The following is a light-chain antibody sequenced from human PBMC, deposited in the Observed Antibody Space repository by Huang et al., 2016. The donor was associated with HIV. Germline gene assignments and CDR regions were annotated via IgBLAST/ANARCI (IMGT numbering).Light chain of an antibody. CDR1: QGLSTW. CDR3: QQANSFLPIT. J-gene: IGKJ5*01. CDR2: AES. V-gene: IGKV1D-12*01. Sequence: DIQMTQSPSSVSASVGDRVTITCRASQGLSTWLAWYQQKPGKAPKLLIYAESSLKSGVPSRFSGSESGTDVTLTISRLQPEDFATYYCQQANSFLPITFGQGTRLEIK.